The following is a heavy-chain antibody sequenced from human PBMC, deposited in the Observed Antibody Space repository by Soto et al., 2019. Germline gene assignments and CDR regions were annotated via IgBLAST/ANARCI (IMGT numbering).Heavy chain of an antibody. CDR1: GGTFSSYT. CDR2: IIPILGIA. Sequence: GASVKVSCKASGGTFSSYTISWVRQAPGQGLEWMGRIIPILGIANYAQKFQGRVTITTDKSTSTAYMELSSLRSEDTAVYYCATGYSSSWAYYMDVWGKGTTVTVSS. CDR3: ATGYSSSWAYYMDV. J-gene: IGHJ6*03. V-gene: IGHV1-69*02. D-gene: IGHD6-13*01.